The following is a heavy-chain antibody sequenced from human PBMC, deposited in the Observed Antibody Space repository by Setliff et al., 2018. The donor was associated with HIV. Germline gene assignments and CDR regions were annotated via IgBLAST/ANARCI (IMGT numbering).Heavy chain of an antibody. Sequence: GGSLRLSCAASGFTFMNYAMSWVRQAPGKGLEWVADIKQDGSKAYYMDSVKGRFTISRDNPKNSLYLQMTSLRAEDTAVYYCARDDSNGNTDAFDIWGQGTTVTVSS. CDR3: ARDDSNGNTDAFDI. CDR2: IKQDGSKA. CDR1: GFTFMNYA. D-gene: IGHD5-18*01. J-gene: IGHJ3*02. V-gene: IGHV3-7*04.